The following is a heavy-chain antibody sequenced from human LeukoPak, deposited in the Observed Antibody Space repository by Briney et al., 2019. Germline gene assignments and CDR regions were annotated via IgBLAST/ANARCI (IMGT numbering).Heavy chain of an antibody. J-gene: IGHJ4*02. CDR3: VRDGRPLDY. CDR2: IKQDGGER. Sequence: PGGSLRLSRTASGFTFSNYWMTWVCQPPGKGLEWVANIKQDGGERYYVDSVRGRFTISRDNSKNSLYLQMNSLRAEDTAVYYCVRDGRPLDYWGQGTLVTVS. CDR1: GFTFSNYW. D-gene: IGHD3/OR15-3a*01. V-gene: IGHV3-7*01.